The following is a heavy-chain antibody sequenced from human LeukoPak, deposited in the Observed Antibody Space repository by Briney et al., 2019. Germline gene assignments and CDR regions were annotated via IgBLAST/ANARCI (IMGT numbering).Heavy chain of an antibody. V-gene: IGHV4-39*01. CDR1: GGSISSGSYY. CDR2: IFYSGST. D-gene: IGHD2-21*02. CDR3: ARYCGGDCYSPYYGMDV. J-gene: IGHJ6*02. Sequence: SETLSLTCTVSGGSISSGSYYWGWFRQPPGKGLEWIGSIFYSGSTYYNPSLKSRVTLAVDTSENQISLKLSSVTAADTAVYYCARYCGGDCYSPYYGMDVWGQGTTVTVSS.